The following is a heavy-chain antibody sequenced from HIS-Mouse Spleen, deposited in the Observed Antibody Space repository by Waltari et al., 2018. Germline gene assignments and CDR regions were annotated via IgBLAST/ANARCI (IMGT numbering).Heavy chain of an antibody. Sequence: QVQLQQWGAGLLKPSETLSLTCAVYGGSFSGYYWSWIRQPPGKGLEWNGEINHSGSTNYNPYLKSRVTRSVDTSKNQFSLKLSSVTAADTAVYYCARVVLRFSNWFDPWGQGTLVTVSS. CDR2: INHSGST. V-gene: IGHV4-34*01. J-gene: IGHJ5*02. CDR1: GGSFSGYY. D-gene: IGHD3-3*01. CDR3: ARVVLRFSNWFDP.